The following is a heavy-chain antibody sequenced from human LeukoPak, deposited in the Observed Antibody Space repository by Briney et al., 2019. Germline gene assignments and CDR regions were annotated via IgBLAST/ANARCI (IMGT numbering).Heavy chain of an antibody. CDR3: ARVGVRGVNGRAYFDY. V-gene: IGHV5-51*01. D-gene: IGHD3-10*01. Sequence: GESLKISCKGSGYSFTSYWSGWGRQMPGKGLEWMGIIYPGDSDTRYSPSFQGQVTISADKSISTAYLQWSSLKASDTAIYYCARVGVRGVNGRAYFDYWGQGTLVTVSS. CDR1: GYSFTSYW. CDR2: IYPGDSDT. J-gene: IGHJ4*02.